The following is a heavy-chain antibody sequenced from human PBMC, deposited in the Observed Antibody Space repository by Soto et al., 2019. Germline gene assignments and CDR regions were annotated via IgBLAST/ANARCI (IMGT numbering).Heavy chain of an antibody. J-gene: IGHJ4*02. V-gene: IGHV4-34*01. CDR1: GGSFSGYY. D-gene: IGHD2-8*01. Sequence: SETLSLTCAVYGGSFSGYYWSWIRQPPGKGLEWIGEINHSGSTNYNPSLKSRVTISVDTSKNQFSLKLSSVTAADTAVYYCAREDCTNGVCSYYFDYWGQGTLVTVSS. CDR2: INHSGST. CDR3: AREDCTNGVCSYYFDY.